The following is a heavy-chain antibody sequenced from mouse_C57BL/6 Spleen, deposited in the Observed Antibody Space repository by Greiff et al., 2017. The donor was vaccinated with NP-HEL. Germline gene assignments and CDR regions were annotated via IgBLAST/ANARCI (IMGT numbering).Heavy chain of an antibody. CDR3: ARDYYGSMAWFAY. D-gene: IGHD1-1*01. CDR1: GYAFTNYL. J-gene: IGHJ3*01. CDR2: INPGSGGT. V-gene: IGHV1-54*01. Sequence: QVQLKESGAELVRPETSVKVSCKASGYAFTNYLIEWVKQRPGQGLEWIGVINPGSGGTNYNEKFKGKATLTADKSSSTAYMQLSSLTSEDSAVYFCARDYYGSMAWFAYWGQGTLVTVSA.